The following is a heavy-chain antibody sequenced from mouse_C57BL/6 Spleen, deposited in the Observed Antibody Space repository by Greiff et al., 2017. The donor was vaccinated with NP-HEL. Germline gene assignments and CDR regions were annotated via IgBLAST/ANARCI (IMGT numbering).Heavy chain of an antibody. D-gene: IGHD1-1*01. V-gene: IGHV1-69*01. CDR1: GYTFTSYW. Sequence: QVQLQQPGAELVMPGASVKLSCKASGYTFTSYWMHWVKQRPGQGLEWIGEIDPSDSYTNYNQKFKGKSTVSRDKAYSTAYMQLSSLTSDDAAVYYCASYYYGSSLFAYWGQGTLVTVSA. J-gene: IGHJ3*01. CDR3: ASYYYGSSLFAY. CDR2: IDPSDSYT.